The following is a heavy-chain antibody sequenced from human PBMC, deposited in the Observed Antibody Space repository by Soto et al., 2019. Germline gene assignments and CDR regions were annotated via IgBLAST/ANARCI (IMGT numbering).Heavy chain of an antibody. V-gene: IGHV4-4*02. CDR2: IYHSGST. J-gene: IGHJ4*02. Sequence: SEILSLTCAVSGGSISSSNWRSWVRQPPGKGLEWIGEIYHSGSTNYNPSLKSRVTISVDKSKNQFSLKLSSVTAADTAVYYCAGYGDYYDGYDYWGQGTLVTVSS. CDR1: GGSISSSNW. D-gene: IGHD4-17*01. CDR3: AGYGDYYDGYDY.